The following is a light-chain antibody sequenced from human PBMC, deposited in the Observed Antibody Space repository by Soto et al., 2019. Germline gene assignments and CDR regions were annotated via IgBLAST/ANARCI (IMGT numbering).Light chain of an antibody. CDR3: SAYTARSTLV. V-gene: IGLV2-14*01. Sequence: QSVLTEPACVPVSAGQSITISCSGTMRDVGAYNLVSWYQQHPGTAPKLIIYEVRNRPSGISSRFSGSRSGNTASLTISGLQPEDEGDYHCSAYTARSTLVFGGGTKVTVL. J-gene: IGLJ3*02. CDR1: MRDVGAYNL. CDR2: EVR.